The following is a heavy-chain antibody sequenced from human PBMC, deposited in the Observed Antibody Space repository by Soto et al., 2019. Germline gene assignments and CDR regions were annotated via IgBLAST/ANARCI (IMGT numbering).Heavy chain of an antibody. V-gene: IGHV3-23*01. D-gene: IGHD1-26*01. CDR1: GFTFSSYA. Sequence: PGGSLRLSCAASGFTFSSYAMSWVRQAPGKGLEWVSAISGSGGSTYYADSVKGRFTISRDNSKNTLYLQMNSLKIEDTAVYYCHKYSGPLIMPAALGPGTLVTVSS. CDR2: ISGSGGST. J-gene: IGHJ5*02. CDR3: HKYSGPLIMPAA.